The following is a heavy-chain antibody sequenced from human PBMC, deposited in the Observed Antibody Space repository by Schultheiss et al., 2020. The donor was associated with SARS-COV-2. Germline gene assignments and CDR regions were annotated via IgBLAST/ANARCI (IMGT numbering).Heavy chain of an antibody. D-gene: IGHD3-3*01. V-gene: IGHV1-69*06. CDR2: IIPIFGTA. J-gene: IGHJ4*02. CDR1: GYTFTGYY. Sequence: SVKVSCKASGYTFTGYYMHWVRQAPGQGLEWMGGIIPIFGTANYAQKFQGRVTITADKSTSTAYMELSSQRSEDIDVYYCARRQPRLRFLEWLFSKYYFDYWGQGTLVTVSS. CDR3: ARRQPRLRFLEWLFSKYYFDY.